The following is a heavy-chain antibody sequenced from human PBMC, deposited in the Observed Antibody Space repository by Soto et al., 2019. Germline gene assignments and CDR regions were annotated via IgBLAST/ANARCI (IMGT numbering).Heavy chain of an antibody. Sequence: QVQLVQSGAEVKKPGASVKVSCKASGYTFTSYDINWVRQATGQGLEWMGWMNPNSGNTGYAQKFQDRVTMTRNTSISTAYMELSSLGSEDTAVYYCARSPAMVRGVISRHFDYWGQGTLVTVSS. CDR1: GYTFTSYD. CDR3: ARSPAMVRGVISRHFDY. V-gene: IGHV1-8*01. D-gene: IGHD3-10*01. J-gene: IGHJ4*02. CDR2: MNPNSGNT.